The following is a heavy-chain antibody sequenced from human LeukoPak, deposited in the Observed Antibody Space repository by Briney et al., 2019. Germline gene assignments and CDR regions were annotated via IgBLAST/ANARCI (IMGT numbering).Heavy chain of an antibody. CDR3: ARGGYGAHMG. D-gene: IGHD4-17*01. V-gene: IGHV3-74*01. CDR1: GFSFSSFW. J-gene: IGHJ4*02. CDR2: INSDGTTT. Sequence: GGSLRLSCAASGFSFSSFWMHWVRQVPGKGLDWVSGINSDGTTTGYADSVKDRFTISRDNAKNTVSLQMSSLRAEDTALYYCARGGYGAHMGWGQGTLVTVSS.